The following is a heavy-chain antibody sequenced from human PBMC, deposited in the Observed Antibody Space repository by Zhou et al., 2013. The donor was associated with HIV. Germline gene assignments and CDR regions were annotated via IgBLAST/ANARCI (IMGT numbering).Heavy chain of an antibody. Sequence: QVHLVQSGTEVKKPGASLKVSCKTSGYTFTSYGISWLRQAPGHGLEWLGWISGYNGHTNYAQKLHVRVSLTTDASTSTAYMELRSLTSDDTAVYYCARVPKTEYYYDTRGYYFDYWAREPWSPSPQ. D-gene: IGHD3-22*01. CDR2: ISGYNGHT. CDR3: ARVPKTEYYYDTRGYYFDY. CDR1: GYTFTSYG. V-gene: IGHV1-18*01. J-gene: IGHJ4*02.